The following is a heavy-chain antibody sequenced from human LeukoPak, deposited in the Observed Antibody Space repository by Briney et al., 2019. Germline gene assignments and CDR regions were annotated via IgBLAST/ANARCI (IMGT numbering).Heavy chain of an antibody. V-gene: IGHV1-8*01. CDR3: ARGVTFRGYYDFWSGYYPFDP. D-gene: IGHD3-3*01. CDR1: GYTFTSYD. Sequence: GASVKASCKASGYTFTSYDINWVRQATGQGLEWMGWMNPNSGNTGYAQKFQGRVTMTRNTSISTAYMELSSLRSEDTAVYYCARGVTFRGYYDFWSGYYPFDPWGQGTLVTVSS. J-gene: IGHJ5*02. CDR2: MNPNSGNT.